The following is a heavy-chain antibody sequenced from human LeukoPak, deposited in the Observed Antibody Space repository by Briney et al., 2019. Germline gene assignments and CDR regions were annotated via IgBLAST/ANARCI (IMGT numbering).Heavy chain of an antibody. V-gene: IGHV3-7*01. Sequence: GGSLRLSRAASGHPYSRYWMSWVRQAPGKGLEWVVNIKQDGSEKFYVDSVKGRFTISRDNAKNSLYLQMNSLRAEDTAVYYCSIVDRGLEWSTLTYFDYWGQGTLGTVSS. CDR2: IKQDGSEK. J-gene: IGHJ4*02. CDR3: SIVDRGLEWSTLTYFDY. D-gene: IGHD3-3*01. CDR1: GHPYSRYW.